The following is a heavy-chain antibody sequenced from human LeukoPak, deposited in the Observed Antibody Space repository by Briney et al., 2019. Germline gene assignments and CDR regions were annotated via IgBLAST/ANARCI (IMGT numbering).Heavy chain of an antibody. V-gene: IGHV1-24*01. Sequence: ASVKVSCKVSGYTLTELSMHWVRQAPGKGLEWMGGFDPEDGETIYAQKFQGKVTMTEDTSTDTAYMELSSLRSEDTAVYYWATSEWRVVPAAARYYHGMDVWGQGTTVTVSS. CDR1: GYTLTELS. CDR2: FDPEDGET. J-gene: IGHJ6*02. CDR3: ATSEWRVVPAAARYYHGMDV. D-gene: IGHD2-2*01.